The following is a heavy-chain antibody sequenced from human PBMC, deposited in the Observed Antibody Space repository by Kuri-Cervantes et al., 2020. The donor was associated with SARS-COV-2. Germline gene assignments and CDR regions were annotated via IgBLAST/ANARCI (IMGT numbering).Heavy chain of an antibody. Sequence: GGSLRLSCAASGFRFSSYAMHWVRQAPGKGLEWVAVISYDGTNKYYGDSVRGRFTISRDNSKNTLHLQMNSLRTEDTAVHYCASSGSPYYYYGMDVWGQGTTITVSS. CDR2: ISYDGTNK. CDR1: GFRFSSYA. J-gene: IGHJ6*02. D-gene: IGHD1-26*01. V-gene: IGHV3-30*04. CDR3: ASSGSPYYYYGMDV.